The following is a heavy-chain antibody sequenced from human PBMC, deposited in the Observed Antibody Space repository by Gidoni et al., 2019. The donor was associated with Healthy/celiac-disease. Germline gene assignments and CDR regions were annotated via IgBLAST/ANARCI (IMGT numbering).Heavy chain of an antibody. CDR3: ARDYYDILTGYLGPDY. V-gene: IGHV3-30-3*01. D-gene: IGHD3-9*01. Sequence: QVQLVESGGGVVQPGRSLRLPCAASGFPFSSYAMHWVRQAPGKGLEWVAVISYDGSNKYYADSVKGRFTISRDNSKNTLYLQMNSLRAEDTAVYYCARDYYDILTGYLGPDYWGQGTLVTVSS. CDR2: ISYDGSNK. J-gene: IGHJ4*02. CDR1: GFPFSSYA.